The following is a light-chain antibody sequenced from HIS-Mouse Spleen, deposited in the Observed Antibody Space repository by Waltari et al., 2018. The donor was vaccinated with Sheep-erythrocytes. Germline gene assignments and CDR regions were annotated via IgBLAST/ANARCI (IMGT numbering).Light chain of an antibody. V-gene: IGLV2-11*01. CDR3: CSYAGSYNHV. CDR1: RRDGGGYKY. Sequence: QSALTQPRSVSGSPGQSVTISFTRTRRDGGGYKYVSRYQQHPGKAPKLRIYDVSKRPSGVPDRFSGSKSGNTASLTISGLQAEDEADYYCCSYAGSYNHVFATGTKVTVL. CDR2: DVS. J-gene: IGLJ1*01.